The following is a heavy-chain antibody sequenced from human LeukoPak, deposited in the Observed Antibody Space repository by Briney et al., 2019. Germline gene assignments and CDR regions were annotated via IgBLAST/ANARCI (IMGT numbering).Heavy chain of an antibody. CDR1: GFTFSSFY. CDR2: INSDGGST. CDR3: EIRRERSTVDAFSY. D-gene: IGHD4-11*01. J-gene: IGHJ3*01. Sequence: GGSLTLSCTASGFTFSSFYWNWVRQAPGKGLVWVSRINSDGGSTTYADSVKGLFTIFRDNAKNTKYLQMMSLRAEDTAVYYCEIRRERSTVDAFSYWGQGTMVTVSS. V-gene: IGHV3-74*01.